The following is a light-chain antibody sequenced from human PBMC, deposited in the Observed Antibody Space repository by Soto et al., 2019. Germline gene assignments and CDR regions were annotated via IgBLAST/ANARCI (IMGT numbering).Light chain of an antibody. CDR1: QGISNY. CDR3: QKYNSAPF. Sequence: DIQMTQSPSSLSASVGDRVTITCRASQGISNYLAWYQQKPGRVPKLLIYAASTLQSGVPSRFSGSGSGTDFTLTISSLQPEDVATYYCQKYNSAPFFGGGTKVEIK. CDR2: AAS. V-gene: IGKV1-27*01. J-gene: IGKJ4*01.